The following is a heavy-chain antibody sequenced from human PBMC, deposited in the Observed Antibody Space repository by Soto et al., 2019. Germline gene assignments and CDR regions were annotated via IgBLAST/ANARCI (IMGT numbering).Heavy chain of an antibody. V-gene: IGHV3-48*02. CDR1: QFPFDVYS. CDR2: IRHTTSAT. CDR3: ARDRGSSGMFELDV. J-gene: IGHJ3*01. Sequence: VGSLRLSCVASQFPFDVYSMHWVRQAPGKGLEWVSYIRHTTSATFYADAVKGRFTISRDNRKSSLFLQMNSLRDDDTGVYFCARDRGSSGMFELDVWGPGTLVTVSS. D-gene: IGHD6-19*01.